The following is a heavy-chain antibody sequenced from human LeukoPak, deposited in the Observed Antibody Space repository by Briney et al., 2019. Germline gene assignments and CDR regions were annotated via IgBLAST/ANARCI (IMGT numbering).Heavy chain of an antibody. J-gene: IGHJ4*02. CDR1: GYTFTDYY. V-gene: IGHV1-2*02. D-gene: IGHD2-21*01. Sequence: ASVKVSCKASGYTFTDYYIHWVRQAPGQGLEWMGWSNPNSGGTNYARKFQGRATMTRDTSISTAYMELSRLRSDDTAVYYCARSAETNCGGDCYSFDYWGQGTLVTVSS. CDR3: ARSAETNCGGDCYSFDY. CDR2: SNPNSGGT.